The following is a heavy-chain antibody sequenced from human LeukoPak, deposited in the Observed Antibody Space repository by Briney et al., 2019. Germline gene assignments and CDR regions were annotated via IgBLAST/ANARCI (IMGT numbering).Heavy chain of an antibody. J-gene: IGHJ6*04. CDR2: IYYNGNS. CDR3: ARLDSRYMDV. Sequence: SETLSLTCNVSGGSMSNYYWTWVRQPPGKGLEWIAYIYYNGNSNANPSLKSRLSISVDMSKNQFSLKLSSVTATDTAVYYCARLDSRYMDVWGTGTTVTVSS. D-gene: IGHD3/OR15-3a*01. V-gene: IGHV4-59*01. CDR1: GGSMSNYY.